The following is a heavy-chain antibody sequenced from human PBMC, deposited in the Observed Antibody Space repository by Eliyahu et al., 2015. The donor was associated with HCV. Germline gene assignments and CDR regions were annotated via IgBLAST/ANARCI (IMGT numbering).Heavy chain of an antibody. D-gene: IGHD6-13*01. J-gene: IGHJ4*02. CDR2: ISGSGGST. V-gene: IGHV3-23*01. Sequence: EVQLLESGGGLVQPGGSLRLSCAASGFTFSSYAMSWVRPAPGEGLEXXXXXWEWVSAISGSGGSTYYADSVKGRFTISRDNSKNTLYLQMNSLRAEDTAVYYCAKPPDSSTDYWGQGTLVTVSS. CDR3: AKPPDSSTDY. CDR1: GFTFSSYA.